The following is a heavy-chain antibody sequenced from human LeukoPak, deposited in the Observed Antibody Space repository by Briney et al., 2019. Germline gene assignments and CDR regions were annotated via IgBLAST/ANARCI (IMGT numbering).Heavy chain of an antibody. Sequence: GGSLRLSCAASGFTFSSYSMNWVRQAPGKGLEWVSSISSSSSYIYYADSVKGRFTISRDNAKNSLYLQMNSLRAEDTAVYYCARDGAVAGINNAFDIWGQGTMVTVSS. CDR2: ISSSSSYI. D-gene: IGHD6-19*01. CDR1: GFTFSSYS. CDR3: ARDGAVAGINNAFDI. J-gene: IGHJ3*02. V-gene: IGHV3-21*01.